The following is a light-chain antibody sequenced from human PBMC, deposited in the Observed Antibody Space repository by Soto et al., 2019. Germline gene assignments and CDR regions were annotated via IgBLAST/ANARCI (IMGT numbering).Light chain of an antibody. Sequence: QSVLTQPPSASGTPGQRVTISCSGSSSNIGRNYVYWYQQLPGTAPKLLIYSNNQRPSGVPDRFSGSKSDTSASLAISGLRSEDEADYYCAAWDDSLSGVFGGGTKLTVL. CDR2: SNN. CDR3: AAWDDSLSGV. V-gene: IGLV1-47*02. J-gene: IGLJ3*02. CDR1: SSNIGRNY.